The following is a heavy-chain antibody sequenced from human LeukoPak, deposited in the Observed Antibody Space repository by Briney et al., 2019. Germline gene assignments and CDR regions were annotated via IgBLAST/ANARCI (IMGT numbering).Heavy chain of an antibody. CDR2: ITGSGGNS. CDR1: GFIFGNYA. V-gene: IGHV3-23*01. J-gene: IGHJ4*02. CDR3: AKKSLWSGPFDY. Sequence: GSLRLSCKASGFIFGNYAMSWVRQAPGKGLEWVSIITGSGGNSYYTDSVKGRFTLSRDNSKNTLFLQMNSLRAEDTAVYFCAKKSLWSGPFDYWGQGTLVTVFS. D-gene: IGHD3-3*01.